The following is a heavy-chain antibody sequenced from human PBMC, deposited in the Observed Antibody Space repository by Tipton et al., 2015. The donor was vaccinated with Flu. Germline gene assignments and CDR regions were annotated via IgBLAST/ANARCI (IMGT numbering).Heavy chain of an antibody. J-gene: IGHJ5*02. CDR3: ARGDSSSWINWFDP. V-gene: IGHV4-59*01. CDR1: GGSISSYY. Sequence: TLSLTCTVSGGSISSYYWSWIRQPAGKGLEWIGYIYYSGSTNYNPSLKSRVTISVDTSKNQFSLKLSSVTAADTAVYYCARGDSSSWINWFDPWGQGTLVTVSS. CDR2: IYYSGST. D-gene: IGHD6-13*01.